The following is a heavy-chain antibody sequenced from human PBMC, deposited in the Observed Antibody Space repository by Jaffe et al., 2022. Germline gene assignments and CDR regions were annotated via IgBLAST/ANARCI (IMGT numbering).Heavy chain of an antibody. J-gene: IGHJ4*02. CDR2: ISSSSSYI. D-gene: IGHD3-3*01. CDR3: ARGLFGVVIYFDY. V-gene: IGHV3-21*01. Sequence: EVQLVESGGGLVKPGGSLRLSCAASGFTFSSYSMNWVRQAPGKGLEWVSSISSSSSYIYYADSVKGRFTISRDNAKNSLYLQMNSLRAEDTAVYYCARGLFGVVIYFDYWGQGTLVTVSS. CDR1: GFTFSSYS.